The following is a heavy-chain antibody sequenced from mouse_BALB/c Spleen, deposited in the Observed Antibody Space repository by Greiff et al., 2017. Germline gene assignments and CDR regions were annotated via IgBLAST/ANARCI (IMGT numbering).Heavy chain of an antibody. D-gene: IGHD1-1*01. CDR3: ARTLRYWYFDV. Sequence: QVQLQQSAAELAKPGASVKMSCKASGYTFTSYTMHWVKQRPGQGLEWIGYINPSSGYTEYTQKFKDKTTLTADKSSSTAYMQLSSLTSEDSAVYYCARTLRYWYFDVWGAGTTVTVSS. CDR1: GYTFTSYT. CDR2: INPSSGYT. J-gene: IGHJ1*01. V-gene: IGHV1-4*02.